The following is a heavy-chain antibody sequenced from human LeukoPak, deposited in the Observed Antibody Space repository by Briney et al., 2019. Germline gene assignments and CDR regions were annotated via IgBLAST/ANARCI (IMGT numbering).Heavy chain of an antibody. CDR2: IKQDGSEK. Sequence: GGSLRLSCAASGFTYSLFWMSWVRQAPGKGLEWVANIKQDGSEKYYVDSVKGRFTISRDNAERSLYLQMNSLRAEDTAVYYCARGSASGDYGADWGQGTLVTVSS. D-gene: IGHD4-17*01. V-gene: IGHV3-7*01. CDR3: ARGSASGDYGAD. CDR1: GFTYSLFW. J-gene: IGHJ4*02.